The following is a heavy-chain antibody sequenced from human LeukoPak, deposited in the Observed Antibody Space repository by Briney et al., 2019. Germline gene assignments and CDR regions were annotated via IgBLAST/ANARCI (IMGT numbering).Heavy chain of an antibody. CDR3: ARTYAGSSFNWFDP. Sequence: SVKASCKASRGTFSSYAISWVRQAPGQGLEWMGRIIPILGIANYAQKFQGRVTITADKSTSTAYMELSSLRSEDTAVYYCARTYAGSSFNWFDPWGQGTLVTVSS. J-gene: IGHJ5*02. V-gene: IGHV1-69*04. CDR2: IIPILGIA. CDR1: RGTFSSYA. D-gene: IGHD6-13*01.